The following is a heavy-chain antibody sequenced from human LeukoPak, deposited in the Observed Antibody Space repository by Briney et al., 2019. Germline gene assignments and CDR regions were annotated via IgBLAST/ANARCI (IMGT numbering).Heavy chain of an antibody. V-gene: IGHV4-4*02. CDR1: GDSISSSNW. J-gene: IGHJ3*02. CDR2: IYHSGST. Sequence: SETLSLTCAVSGDSISSSNWWSWVRQPPGKGLEWIGEIYHSGSTNYNPSLKSRVTMSVDNSENHFSLKLSSVTAPDTALYYCARSTVSVITRGAFDIWGQGTMVTVSS. D-gene: IGHD1-20*01. CDR3: ARSTVSVITRGAFDI.